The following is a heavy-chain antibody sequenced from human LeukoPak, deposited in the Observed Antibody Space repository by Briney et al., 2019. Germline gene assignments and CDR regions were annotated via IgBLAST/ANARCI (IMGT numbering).Heavy chain of an antibody. CDR3: ARAQFVMVRGVIITFIGAFDV. Sequence: GGSLRLSHAASGFTFDDYAMHWVRQASGKGLEWVSLISWDGGSTYYADSVKGRFTISRDNSKNTLLLQMGSLRAEDMAVYYCARAQFVMVRGVIITFIGAFDVWGQGTMVAVSS. CDR2: ISWDGGST. J-gene: IGHJ3*01. D-gene: IGHD3-10*01. CDR1: GFTFDDYA. V-gene: IGHV3-43D*03.